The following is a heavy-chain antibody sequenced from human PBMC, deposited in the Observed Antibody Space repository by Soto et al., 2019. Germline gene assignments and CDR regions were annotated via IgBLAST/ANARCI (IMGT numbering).Heavy chain of an antibody. Sequence: SETLSLTCTVSGGSVNSGNCYWSWIRQPPGKGLEWIGYIYYTGSTNYNPSLKSRVTISLDSSRNQFSLKVSSVTAADTAVFYCAREYGHSPEAFDYWGQGTLVTVSS. D-gene: IGHD3-10*01. CDR2: IYYTGST. V-gene: IGHV4-61*01. J-gene: IGHJ4*02. CDR3: AREYGHSPEAFDY. CDR1: GGSVNSGNCY.